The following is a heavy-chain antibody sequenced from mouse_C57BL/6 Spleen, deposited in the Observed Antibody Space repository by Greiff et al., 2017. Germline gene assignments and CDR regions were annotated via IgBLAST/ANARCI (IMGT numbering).Heavy chain of an antibody. D-gene: IGHD3-2*02. CDR3: ARRAKASYYFDY. V-gene: IGHV1-52*01. J-gene: IGHJ2*01. CDR2: IDPSDSET. CDR1: GYTFTSYW. Sequence: QVQLQQPGAELVRPGSSVKLSCKASGYTFTSYWMHWVKQRPIQGLEWIGNIDPSDSETHYNQKFKDKATLTVDKSSSTAYMQRSSLTSEDSAVYYCARRAKASYYFDYWGQGTTLTVSS.